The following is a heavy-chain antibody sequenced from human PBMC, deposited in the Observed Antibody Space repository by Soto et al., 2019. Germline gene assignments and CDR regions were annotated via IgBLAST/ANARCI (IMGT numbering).Heavy chain of an antibody. CDR3: ARRTPLVGAPFDP. D-gene: IGHD1-26*01. CDR1: GGSISSNNYY. J-gene: IGHJ5*02. Sequence: PSETLSLTCTVSGGSISSNNYYWGWIRQPPGKGLEWIGNIYYSGNTHYNQSLKSRVTMSVDTSKNQFSLKLTSVTAADTAVYYCARRTPLVGAPFDPWGQGTLVTVS. V-gene: IGHV4-39*01. CDR2: IYYSGNT.